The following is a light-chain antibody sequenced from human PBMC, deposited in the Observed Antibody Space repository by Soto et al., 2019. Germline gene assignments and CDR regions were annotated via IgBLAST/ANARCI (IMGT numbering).Light chain of an antibody. CDR1: QIVSGNY. CDR2: GSY. Sequence: ERVLTQSPVTLTLSPGETVTLSCSAIQIVSGNYLTWYQHKPGQALRLLIHGSYFRATGVPDRFSGSGSGTDCTLTISSLQAEDVAVYYCQQYYTTPAINFGQGTRLEIK. J-gene: IGKJ5*01. V-gene: IGKV3-20*01. CDR3: QQYYTTPAIN.